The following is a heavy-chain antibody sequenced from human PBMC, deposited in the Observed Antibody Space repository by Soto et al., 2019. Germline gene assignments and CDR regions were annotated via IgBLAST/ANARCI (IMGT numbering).Heavy chain of an antibody. CDR2: IIPILGIA. Sequence: QVQLVQSGAEVKKPGSSVKVSCKASGGTFSSYTISWVRQAPGHGLEWMGRIIPILGIANYAQKFQGRVTITADKYTSTAYMGLSSLRTEDTAVYYCARYNWIAATGNESGGYWGHGPIVTVSS. CDR1: GGTFSSYT. CDR3: ARYNWIAATGNESGGY. J-gene: IGHJ4*01. V-gene: IGHV1-69*02. D-gene: IGHD6-13*01.